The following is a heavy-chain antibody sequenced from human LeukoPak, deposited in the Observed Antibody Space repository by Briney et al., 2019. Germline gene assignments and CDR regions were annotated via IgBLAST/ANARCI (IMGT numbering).Heavy chain of an antibody. CDR2: MSPNSSKT. V-gene: IGHV1-8*01. CDR3: SRRLKQTNKWGLLLRVYLDL. CDR1: GYTFSSYG. J-gene: IGHJ2*01. Sequence: ASLKLSCTASGYTFSSYGINWVRQAPGQGLEWMGWMSPNSSKTGYAHKFQGRVTMTRDNSKNTPYMQQSSLRSEDTAVYDYSRRLKQTNKWGLLLRVYLDLGGRGT. D-gene: IGHD1-26*01.